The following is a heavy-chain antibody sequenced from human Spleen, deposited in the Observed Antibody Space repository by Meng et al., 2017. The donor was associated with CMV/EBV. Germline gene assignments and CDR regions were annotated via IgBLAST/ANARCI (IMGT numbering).Heavy chain of an antibody. CDR3: ATQESRDGHNPY. J-gene: IGHJ4*02. D-gene: IGHD5-24*01. V-gene: IGHV4-39*07. CDR1: GGSISSSSYY. CDR2: MYHSGTT. Sequence: QVPLQQWGAGLLKPSETLSLTCTVSGGSISSSSYYWGWIRQPPGKGLEWIGEMYHSGTTNYNPSLKSRVTISMGKSNNQLSLKLNSVTAADTAVYHCATQESRDGHNPYWGQGTLVTVSS.